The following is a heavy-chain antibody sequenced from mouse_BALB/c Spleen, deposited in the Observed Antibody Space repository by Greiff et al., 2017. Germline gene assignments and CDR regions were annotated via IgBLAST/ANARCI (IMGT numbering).Heavy chain of an antibody. V-gene: IGHV3-2*02. J-gene: IGHJ3*01. Sequence: EVQLQESGPGLVKPSQSLSLTCTVTGYSIPSDYAWNWIRQFPGNKLEWMGYISYSGSTSYNPSLKSRISITRGTSKNQFFLQLNSVTTEDTATYYCARGGSSGSAWFAYWGQGTLVTVSA. CDR1: GYSIPSDYA. CDR3: ARGGSSGSAWFAY. D-gene: IGHD3-1*01. CDR2: ISYSGST.